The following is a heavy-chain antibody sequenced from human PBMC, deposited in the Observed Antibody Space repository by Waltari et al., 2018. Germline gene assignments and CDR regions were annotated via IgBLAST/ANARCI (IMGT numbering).Heavy chain of an antibody. CDR2: IYYSGST. CDR1: GGSISSYY. D-gene: IGHD2-15*01. CDR3: ARQGPYGGNPAFDY. J-gene: IGHJ4*02. V-gene: IGHV4-59*08. Sequence: QVQLQESGPGLVKPSETLSLTCTVSGGSISSYYWSWIRQPPGKGPEWNGYIYYSGSTNYNPSLKSRVTISVDTSKNQFSLKLSSVTAADTAVYYCARQGPYGGNPAFDYWGQGTLVTVSS.